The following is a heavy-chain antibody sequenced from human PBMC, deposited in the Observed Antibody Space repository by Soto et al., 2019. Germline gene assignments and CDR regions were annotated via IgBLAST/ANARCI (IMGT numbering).Heavy chain of an antibody. CDR3: AREGVSYFDY. Sequence: QVQLQESGPGLVKPSETLSLTCTVSGGSVSSGSYYWSWIRQPPGKGLEWIGYIYYSGSTNYNPSLKSRVTISGDTSKNQFSLKLSSVTAADTAVYYCAREGVSYFDYWGQGTLVTVSS. J-gene: IGHJ4*02. CDR1: GGSVSSGSYY. CDR2: IYYSGST. V-gene: IGHV4-61*01. D-gene: IGHD2-21*01.